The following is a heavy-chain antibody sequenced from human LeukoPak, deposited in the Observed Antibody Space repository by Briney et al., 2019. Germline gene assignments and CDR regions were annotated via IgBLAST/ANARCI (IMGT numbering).Heavy chain of an antibody. J-gene: IGHJ4*02. CDR2: IIPILGIA. V-gene: IGHV1-69*04. Sequence: ASVKVSCKASGGTFSSYAISWVRQAPGQGLEWMGRIIPILGIANYAQKFQGRVTITADKSTSTAYMELSSLRSEDTAVCYCARRYCSGGSCYSHFDYWGQGTLVTVSS. CDR1: GGTFSSYA. D-gene: IGHD2-15*01. CDR3: ARRYCSGGSCYSHFDY.